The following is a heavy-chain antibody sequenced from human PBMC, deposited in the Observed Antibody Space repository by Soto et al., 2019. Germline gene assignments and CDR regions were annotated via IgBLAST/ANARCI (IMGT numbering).Heavy chain of an antibody. J-gene: IGHJ5*02. CDR1: GFTFSSYA. D-gene: IGHD3-9*01. CDR2: ISYDGSNK. Sequence: QVQLVASGGGVVQPGRSLRLSCAASGFTFSSYAMHWVRQAPGKGLESVAVISYDGSNKYYADSVKGRFTISRDNSKNTLYLQMSGLRADDTAVYYCARELVLRYFDWSPSYSWFDPWGQGTLVTVSS. V-gene: IGHV3-30-3*01. CDR3: ARELVLRYFDWSPSYSWFDP.